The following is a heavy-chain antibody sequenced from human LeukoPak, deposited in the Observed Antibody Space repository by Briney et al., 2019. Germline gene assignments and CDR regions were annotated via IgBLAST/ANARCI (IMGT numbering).Heavy chain of an antibody. Sequence: GGSLRLSCAASGFTISSYWMHWVRQAPGKGLVWVSRINSDGSSTNYADSVKGRFTISRDNAKNTLFLQMNSLRAEVTAVYYCASDTESYDFWSGSHYYFDYWGQGTLVTVSS. J-gene: IGHJ4*02. CDR3: ASDTESYDFWSGSHYYFDY. V-gene: IGHV3-74*01. CDR1: GFTISSYW. D-gene: IGHD3-3*01. CDR2: INSDGSST.